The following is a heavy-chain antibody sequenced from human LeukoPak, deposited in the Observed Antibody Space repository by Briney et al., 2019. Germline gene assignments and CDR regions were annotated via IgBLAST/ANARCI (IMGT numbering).Heavy chain of an antibody. D-gene: IGHD2-2*01. J-gene: IGHJ4*02. CDR1: GFTFSSYG. CDR2: ISYDGSNK. V-gene: IGHV3-30*03. CDR3: ARTQGRYCSSTSCYPPFDY. Sequence: GGSLRLSCAASGFTFSSYGMHWVRQAPGKGLEWVAVISYDGSNKYYADSVKGRFTISRDNSKNTLYLQMNSLRAEDTAVYYCARTQGRYCSSTSCYPPFDYWGQGTLVTVSS.